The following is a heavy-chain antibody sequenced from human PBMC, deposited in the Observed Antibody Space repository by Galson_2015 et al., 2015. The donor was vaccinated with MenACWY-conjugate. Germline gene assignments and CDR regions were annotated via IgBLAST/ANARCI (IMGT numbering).Heavy chain of an antibody. CDR2: TYHRSKTYH. V-gene: IGHV6-1*01. D-gene: IGHD6-19*01. CDR1: GDSVSSNSAS. Sequence: CAISGDSVSSNSASWHWIRQSPSSGLEWLGRTYHRSKTYHDYAISLRSRITINADTSKNQVSLQLNSVSPEDTAVYFCTREASYSGWPTFDYWGQGIQVTVSS. J-gene: IGHJ4*02. CDR3: TREASYSGWPTFDY.